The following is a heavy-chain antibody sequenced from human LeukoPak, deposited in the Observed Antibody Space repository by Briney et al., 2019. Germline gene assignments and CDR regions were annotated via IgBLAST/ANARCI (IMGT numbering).Heavy chain of an antibody. D-gene: IGHD6-6*01. CDR2: IYTSGST. J-gene: IGHJ3*02. CDR1: GGSISSGSYY. Sequence: SETLSLTFTVSGGSISSGSYYWSWSRQPAGKGLEWIGRIYTSGSTNYNPSLKSRVTISVDTSKNQFSLKLSSVTAADTAVYYCASGGSSRAFDIWGQGTMVTVSS. V-gene: IGHV4-61*02. CDR3: ASGGSSRAFDI.